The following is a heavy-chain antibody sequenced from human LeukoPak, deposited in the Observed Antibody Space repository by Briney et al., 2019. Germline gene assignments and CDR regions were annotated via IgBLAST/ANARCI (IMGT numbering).Heavy chain of an antibody. CDR2: TYYRSKWYN. J-gene: IGHJ6*03. CDR1: GDSVSRNSAA. CDR3: ARGQSYCSSTSCHRRYMDV. D-gene: IGHD2-2*01. Sequence: SQTLSLTCAISGDSVSRNSAAWNWIRQSPSRGLEWLGRTYYRSKWYNDYAVSVKSRITINPDTSKNQFSLKLSSVTAADTAVYYCARGQSYCSSTSCHRRYMDVWGKGTTVTVSS. V-gene: IGHV6-1*01.